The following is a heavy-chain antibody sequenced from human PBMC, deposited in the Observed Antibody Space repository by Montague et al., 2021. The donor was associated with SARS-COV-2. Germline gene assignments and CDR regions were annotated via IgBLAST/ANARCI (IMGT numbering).Heavy chain of an antibody. Sequence: SETLSLTCTVYADSITNNYWTWIRQSPGKGLEWIGHITYRGSTTYNPSLKSRVTTSIDTSKNQFSLILKSVAAADTAVYYCARGGVYLSYWGQGTLVTVSS. CDR3: ARGGVYLSY. V-gene: IGHV4-59*13. J-gene: IGHJ4*02. CDR2: ITYRGST. D-gene: IGHD2-8*01. CDR1: ADSITNNY.